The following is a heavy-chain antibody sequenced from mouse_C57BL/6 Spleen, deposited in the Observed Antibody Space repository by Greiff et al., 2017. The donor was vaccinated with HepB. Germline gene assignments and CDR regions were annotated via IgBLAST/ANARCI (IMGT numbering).Heavy chain of an antibody. V-gene: IGHV1-22*01. CDR1: GYTFTDYN. CDR3: ARRTYYDYDGVDY. Sequence: VQLQQSGPELVKPGASVKMSCKASGYTFTDYNMHWVKQSHGKSLEWIGYINPNNGGTSYNQKFKGKATLTVNKSSSTAYMELRSLTSEDSAVYYCARRTYYDYDGVDYWGQGTTLTVSS. J-gene: IGHJ2*01. D-gene: IGHD2-4*01. CDR2: INPNNGGT.